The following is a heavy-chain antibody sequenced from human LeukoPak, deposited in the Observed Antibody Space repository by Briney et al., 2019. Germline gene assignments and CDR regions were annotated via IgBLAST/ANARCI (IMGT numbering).Heavy chain of an antibody. CDR2: ISSSSSYI. CDR3: VLLSSGAQLFDY. Sequence: GGSLRLSCAASGFTFSSYSMNWVRQAPGKGLEWVSSISSSSSYIYYADSVKGRFTISRDNAKSSLYLQMNSLRAEDTAVYYCVLLSSGAQLFDYWGQGTLVTVSS. J-gene: IGHJ4*02. D-gene: IGHD6-6*01. CDR1: GFTFSSYS. V-gene: IGHV3-21*01.